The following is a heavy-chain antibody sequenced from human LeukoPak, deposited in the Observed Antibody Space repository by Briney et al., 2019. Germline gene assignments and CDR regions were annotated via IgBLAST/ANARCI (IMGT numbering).Heavy chain of an antibody. Sequence: GESLKISCKTSGYNFLTFWIAWVRQMPGKGLEWMGVIYPGDSDTRYSPSFQGQVTISVDVSLSTAYLQWRSLRAPDTAMYYCARLLDYDSTYYYMDVWGMGTSVTVS. CDR1: GYNFLTFW. J-gene: IGHJ6*03. CDR2: IYPGDSDT. V-gene: IGHV5-51*01. CDR3: ARLLDYDSTYYYMDV. D-gene: IGHD4-17*01.